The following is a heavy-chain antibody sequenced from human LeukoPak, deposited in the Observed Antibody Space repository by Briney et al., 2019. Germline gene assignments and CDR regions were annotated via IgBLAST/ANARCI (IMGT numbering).Heavy chain of an antibody. CDR2: INPSGGST. Sequence: GASVKVSCKASGYTFTSYAMNWVRQAPGQGLEWMGIINPSGGSTSYAQKFQGRVTMTRDTSTSTVYMELSSLRSEDTAVYYCARARQRGRGYSGYELDYWGQGTLVTVSS. CDR3: ARARQRGRGYSGYELDY. CDR1: GYTFTSYA. V-gene: IGHV1-46*01. J-gene: IGHJ4*02. D-gene: IGHD5-12*01.